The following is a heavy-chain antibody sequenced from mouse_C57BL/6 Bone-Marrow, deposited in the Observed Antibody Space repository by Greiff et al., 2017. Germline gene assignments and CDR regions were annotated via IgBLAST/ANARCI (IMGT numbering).Heavy chain of an antibody. J-gene: IGHJ1*03. V-gene: IGHV5-16*01. Sequence: EVKLVESEGGLVQPGSSMQLSCTASGFTFSDYYMAWVRQVPEKGLEWVANINYDGSSTYYLDSLKSRFIISRDNAKNILYLQMSSLKSEDTATYYCARWGPWYFHVRRTATTVPVSS. CDR3: ARWGPWYFHV. CDR1: GFTFSDYY. CDR2: INYDGSST. D-gene: IGHD3-3*01.